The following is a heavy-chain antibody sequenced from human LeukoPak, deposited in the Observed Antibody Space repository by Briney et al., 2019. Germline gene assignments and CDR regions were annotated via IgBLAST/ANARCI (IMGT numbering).Heavy chain of an antibody. D-gene: IGHD3-3*01. CDR2: IYYSGST. J-gene: IGHJ3*02. Sequence: SETLSLTCTVSGGSISSYYWSWIRQPPGKGLEWIGYIYYSGSTNYNPSLKSRVTISVDTSKNQFSLKLSSVTAADTAVYYCARSPTPITIFGVVTPFDIWGQGTMVTVSS. CDR3: ARSPTPITIFGVVTPFDI. V-gene: IGHV4-59*08. CDR1: GGSISSYY.